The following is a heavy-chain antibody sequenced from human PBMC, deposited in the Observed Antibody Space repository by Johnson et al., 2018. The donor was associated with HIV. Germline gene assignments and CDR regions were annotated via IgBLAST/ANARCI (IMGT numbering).Heavy chain of an antibody. D-gene: IGHD3-10*01. V-gene: IGHV3-30*04. CDR1: GFTFSSYA. Sequence: QVQLVESGGGVVQPGRSLRLSCAATGFTFSSYAMHWVRQAPGKGLEWVAVISYDGSNKYYAASVKGRSTISRDNSKNTVYLQMNTLRAEDKAVDYCARGTITLIRGVIGFDIWGQGTMVTVSS. CDR2: ISYDGSNK. J-gene: IGHJ3*02. CDR3: ARGTITLIRGVIGFDI.